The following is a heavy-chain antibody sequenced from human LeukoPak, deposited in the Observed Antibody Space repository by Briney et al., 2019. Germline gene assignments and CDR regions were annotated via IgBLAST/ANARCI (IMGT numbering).Heavy chain of an antibody. V-gene: IGHV3-49*04. CDR3: TRDSGDSSGYYILFDY. D-gene: IGHD3-22*01. CDR1: GFTLGDDA. CDR2: IRSKAYGGTT. Sequence: GGSLRLSCTASGFTLGDDAMSWVRQAPGKGLGWVGFIRSKAYGGTTEYAASVKGRFTISRDDSKSIAYLQMNSLRTEDTAVYYCTRDSGDSSGYYILFDYWGQGTLVTVSS. J-gene: IGHJ4*02.